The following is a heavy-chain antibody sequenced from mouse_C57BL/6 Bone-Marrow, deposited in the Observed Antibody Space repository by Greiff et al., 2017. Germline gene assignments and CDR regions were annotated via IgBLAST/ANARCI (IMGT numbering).Heavy chain of an antibody. V-gene: IGHV1-39*01. CDR3: ASRPARVPKDY. CDR1: GYTFTDDN. CDR2: INPNNGTT. J-gene: IGHJ4*01. Sequence: EVKLQQSGPELVRPGASVKMSCKASGYTFTDDNMNWVKQSHGQGLEWIGVINPNNGTTGYNQKFKGKATLTADQSSSTAYMQLNSLTSEDTAVYYCASRPARVPKDYWGQGTSVTVSS.